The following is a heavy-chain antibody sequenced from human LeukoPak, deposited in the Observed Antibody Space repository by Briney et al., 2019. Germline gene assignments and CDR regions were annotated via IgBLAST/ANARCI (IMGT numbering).Heavy chain of an antibody. CDR1: GGSISGYY. CDR3: AGGYYFDY. Sequence: SETLSPTCTVSGGSISGYYWSWIRQPPGKGLEWIGNLYYSGTTNYNPSFKSRVTISVDTSRDQVSLKMHSVTAADTAVYYCAGGYYFDYWGQGTLVTVSS. D-gene: IGHD2-15*01. V-gene: IGHV4-59*01. CDR2: LYYSGTT. J-gene: IGHJ4*02.